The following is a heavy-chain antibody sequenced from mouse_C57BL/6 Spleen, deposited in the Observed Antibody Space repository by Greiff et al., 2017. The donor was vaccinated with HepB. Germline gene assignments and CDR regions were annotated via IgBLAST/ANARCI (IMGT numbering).Heavy chain of an antibody. CDR2: IDPSDSET. V-gene: IGHV1-52*01. CDR1: GYTFTSYW. Sequence: QVQLKQPGAELVRPGSSVKLSCKASGYTFTSYWMHWVKQRPIQGLEWIGNIDPSDSETHYNQKFKDKATLTVDKSSSTAYMQLSSLTSEDSAVYYCARSGSGYYYGSSFYFDVWGTGTTVTVSS. J-gene: IGHJ1*03. D-gene: IGHD1-1*01. CDR3: ARSGSGYYYGSSFYFDV.